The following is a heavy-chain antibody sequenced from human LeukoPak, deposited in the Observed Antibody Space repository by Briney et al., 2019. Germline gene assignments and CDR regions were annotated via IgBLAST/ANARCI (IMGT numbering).Heavy chain of an antibody. CDR3: ASSPLDGRGSGSLDY. CDR2: ITPFNGNT. D-gene: IGHD5-24*01. CDR1: GYTFTYRY. J-gene: IGHJ4*02. Sequence: SVKVSCKASGYTFTYRYLHWVRKAPGQALEWMGWITPFNGNTNYAQKFQDRVTITRARSMSTAYMELSSLRSEDTAMYYCASSPLDGRGSGSLDYWGQGTLVTVSS. V-gene: IGHV1-45*02.